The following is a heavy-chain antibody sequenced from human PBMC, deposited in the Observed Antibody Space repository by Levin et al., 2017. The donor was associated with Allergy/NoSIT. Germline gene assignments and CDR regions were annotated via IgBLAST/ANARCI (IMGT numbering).Heavy chain of an antibody. J-gene: IGHJ6*02. CDR2: IDWDDDK. V-gene: IGHV2-70*11. D-gene: IGHD5-18*01. CDR1: GFSLTTSGMC. Sequence: QTLSLPCTFSGFSLTTSGMCVSWIRQPPGKALEWLARIDWDDDKYYSTSLKTRLTISKDTSKNQVVLTMTNMDPVDTATYYCARIPHLGYNYGFYYGMDVWGQGTTVTVSS. CDR3: ARIPHLGYNYGFYYGMDV.